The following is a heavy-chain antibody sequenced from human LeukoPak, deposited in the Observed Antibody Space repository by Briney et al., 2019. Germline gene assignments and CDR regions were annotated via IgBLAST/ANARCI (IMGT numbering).Heavy chain of an antibody. V-gene: IGHV4-38-2*02. CDR2: IYHCGNT. CDR3: ARGGLYDFWNSPNYYYMDV. CDR1: GYSISGNYY. Sequence: SETLSLTCTVSGYSISGNYYWGWIRQPPGKGLEWIGTIYHCGNTYYNPSLKSRITISVDTSKNQFSLKLSSVIAADTAVYYCARGGLYDFWNSPNYYYMDVWGKGTTVTVSS. J-gene: IGHJ6*03. D-gene: IGHD3-3*01.